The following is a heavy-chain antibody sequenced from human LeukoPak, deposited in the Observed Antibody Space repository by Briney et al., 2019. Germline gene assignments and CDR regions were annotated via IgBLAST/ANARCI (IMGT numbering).Heavy chain of an antibody. CDR3: AKGKGTGSYYYFDY. Sequence: QPGRSLRLSCAASGFTFSNYAMSWVRQAPGEGLEWVSAISNSGGTIHYADSVKGRFTISRDNSKNTLYLQMNSLTAEDTAVYHCAKGKGTGSYYYFDYWGQGTLVIVSS. D-gene: IGHD1-26*01. V-gene: IGHV3-23*01. J-gene: IGHJ4*02. CDR1: GFTFSNYA. CDR2: ISNSGGTI.